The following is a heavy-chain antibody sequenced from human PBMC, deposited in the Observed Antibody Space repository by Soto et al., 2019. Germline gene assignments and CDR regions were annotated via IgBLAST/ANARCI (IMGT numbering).Heavy chain of an antibody. CDR2: ISSSGSNI. Sequence: QVQLVESGGGLVKPGGSLRLSCAASGVTFSDYYMSWIRQAPGKGLEWVSYISSSGSNIYYADSVKGRFTISRDNAKKSVYLHMNSLRAEDTAVYYCASFLYSGYDVMDWFDPWGQGTLVTVSS. CDR3: ASFLYSGYDVMDWFDP. D-gene: IGHD5-12*01. CDR1: GVTFSDYY. V-gene: IGHV3-11*01. J-gene: IGHJ5*02.